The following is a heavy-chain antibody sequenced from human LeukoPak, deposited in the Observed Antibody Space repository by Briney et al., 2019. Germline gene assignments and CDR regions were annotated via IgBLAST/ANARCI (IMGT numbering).Heavy chain of an antibody. CDR2: IYYSGST. J-gene: IGHJ5*02. CDR3: AREELTALRSSSRLGWFDP. D-gene: IGHD6-13*01. CDR1: GGSISSYY. V-gene: IGHV4-59*01. Sequence: SETLSLTCTVSGGSISSYYWSWIRQPPGKGLEWIGYIYYSGSTNYNPSPKSRVTISVDTSKNQFSLKLSSVTAADTAVYYCAREELTALRSSSRLGWFDPWGQGTLVTVSS.